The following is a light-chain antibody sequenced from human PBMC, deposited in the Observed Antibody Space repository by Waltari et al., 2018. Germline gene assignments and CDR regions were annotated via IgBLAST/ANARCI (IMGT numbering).Light chain of an antibody. CDR2: DVN. J-gene: IGLJ1*01. Sequence: QSALTQPASVSGSPGQSITISCAGTSSDVGAYNDVAWYQQHSGKAPKHIIADVNNRPSGVSSRVAGSKSGNTASLIISGLQADDEADYYCSSYTTTSTYVFGTGTTVSVL. CDR3: SSYTTTSTYV. V-gene: IGLV2-14*03. CDR1: SSDVGAYND.